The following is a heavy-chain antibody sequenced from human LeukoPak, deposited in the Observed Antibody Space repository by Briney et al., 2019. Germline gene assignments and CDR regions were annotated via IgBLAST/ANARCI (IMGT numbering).Heavy chain of an antibody. D-gene: IGHD4-17*01. CDR3: ARDPSYGDYVDPYFDY. Sequence: RQXXXXXLXWMGWINAGNGNTKYSQKFQGRVTITRDTSASTAYMELSSLRSEDTAVYYCARDPSYGDYVDPYFDYWGQGTLVTVSS. V-gene: IGHV1-3*01. J-gene: IGHJ4*02. CDR2: INAGNGNT.